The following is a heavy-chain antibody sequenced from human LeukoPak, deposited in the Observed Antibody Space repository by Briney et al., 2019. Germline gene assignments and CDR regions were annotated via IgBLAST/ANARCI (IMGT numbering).Heavy chain of an antibody. V-gene: IGHV3-74*01. J-gene: IGHJ6*03. CDR3: ARDPYNGSYGAYYYYYMDV. CDR1: GFTFSSYW. Sequence: GGSLRLSCAASGFTFSSYWMHWVRQAPGKGLVWVSRINSDGSSTSYADSVKGRFTISRDNAKNSLYLQMNSLRAEDAALYFCARDPYNGSYGAYYYYYMDVWGKGTTVTVSS. CDR2: INSDGSST. D-gene: IGHD1-26*01.